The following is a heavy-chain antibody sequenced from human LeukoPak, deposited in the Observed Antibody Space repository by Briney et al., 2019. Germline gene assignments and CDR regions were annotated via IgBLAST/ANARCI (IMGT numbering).Heavy chain of an antibody. CDR1: GFTFSDYW. CDR2: INTGGSST. V-gene: IGHV3-74*01. Sequence: GGSLRLSCAASGFTFSDYWMHWVRQVPGKGLVWVSRINTGGSSTTYADSVKRRFTISRDNAKNTLYLQMNGLRAEDTAVYYCARSNQADDYWGQGTLVTVSS. D-gene: IGHD4-11*01. CDR3: ARSNQADDY. J-gene: IGHJ4*02.